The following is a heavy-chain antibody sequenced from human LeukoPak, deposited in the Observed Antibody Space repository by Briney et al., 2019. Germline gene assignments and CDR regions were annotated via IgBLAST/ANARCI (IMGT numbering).Heavy chain of an antibody. CDR2: LNWNGGTR. V-gene: IGHV3-20*04. CDR3: ARTRSSGSYGGADY. J-gene: IGHJ4*02. CDR1: GFIFYNYG. D-gene: IGHD1-26*01. Sequence: GGSLRLSCAASGFIFYNYGMIWVRQAPGKGLEWVSGLNWNGGTRGYADSVKGRFTISRDNAKNSLYLQMNSLRAKDTALYYCARTRSSGSYGGADYWGQGTLVTVSS.